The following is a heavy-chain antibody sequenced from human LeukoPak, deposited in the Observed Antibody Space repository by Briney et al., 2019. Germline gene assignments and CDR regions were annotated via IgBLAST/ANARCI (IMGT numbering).Heavy chain of an antibody. CDR3: ARGRVVTAIRYVGLPESHLDY. CDR2: IYSDNT. D-gene: IGHD2-21*02. J-gene: IGHJ4*02. CDR1: GFTVSSNS. V-gene: IGHV3-66*01. Sequence: GGSLRLSCTVSGFTVSSNSMSWVRQAPGKGLEWVSVIYSDNTNYSDSVTGRFSISRANSNTTMYLQMNRLRAGDAAMSYCARGRVVTAIRYVGLPESHLDYWGQGTLVTVSS.